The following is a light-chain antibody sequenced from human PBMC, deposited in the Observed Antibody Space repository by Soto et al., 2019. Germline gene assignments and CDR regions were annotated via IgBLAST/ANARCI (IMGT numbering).Light chain of an antibody. J-gene: IGLJ1*01. CDR2: DVN. V-gene: IGLV2-11*01. CDR1: ASDVGDYNY. CDR3: CSFAGSHTLYV. Sequence: QSALTQPRSVSGSPEQSVTISCTGSASDVGDYNYVYWYQRHPGKAPKLVIYDVNKRPSGVPDRFSGSKSGNAASLTISGLQAEDEADYYCCSFAGSHTLYVFGTGTKLTVL.